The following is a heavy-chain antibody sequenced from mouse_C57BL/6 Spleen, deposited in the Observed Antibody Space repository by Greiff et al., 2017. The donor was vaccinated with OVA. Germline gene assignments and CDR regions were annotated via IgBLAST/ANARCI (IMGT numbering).Heavy chain of an antibody. D-gene: IGHD2-4*01. V-gene: IGHV1-5*01. J-gene: IGHJ2*01. CDR3: TRDQGYDYDDY. CDR1: GYTFTSYW. CDR2: IYPGNSDT. Sequence: EVQLQQSGTVLARPGASVKMSCKTSGYTFTSYWMHWVKQRPGQGLEWIGAIYPGNSDTSYNQKFKGKAKLTAVTSASTAYMGLSSLTNEDSAVYYCTRDQGYDYDDYWGQGTTLTVSS.